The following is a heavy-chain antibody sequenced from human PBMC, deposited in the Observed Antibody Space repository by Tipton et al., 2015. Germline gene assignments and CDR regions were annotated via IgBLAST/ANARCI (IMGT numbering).Heavy chain of an antibody. J-gene: IGHJ3*02. D-gene: IGHD6-19*01. CDR1: GYTFTSYG. CDR3: ASGWLYSAFDI. V-gene: IGHV1-18*01. CDR2: ISGDNGNT. Sequence: QLVQSGAEVKKPGASVKVSCKASGYTFTSYGISWVRQAPGQGLVWMGWISGDNGNTNYAQKLQGRVTMTTDTSTNTAYMDLRSLRSDDTAVYYCASGWLYSAFDIWGQGTTVTVSS.